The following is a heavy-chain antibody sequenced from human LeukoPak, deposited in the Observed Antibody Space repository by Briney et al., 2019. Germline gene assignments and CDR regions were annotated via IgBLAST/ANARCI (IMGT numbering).Heavy chain of an antibody. Sequence: PSETLSLTCAVYGGSFSGYYWSWIRQPPGKGLEWIGEINHSGSTNYNPSLKSRVTISVDTSKNQFSLKLSSVTAADTAVYYCARRRDGYNSYYYYGMDVWGQGTTVTVSS. D-gene: IGHD5-12*01. CDR1: GGSFSGYY. CDR2: INHSGST. J-gene: IGHJ6*01. V-gene: IGHV4-34*01. CDR3: ARRRDGYNSYYYYGMDV.